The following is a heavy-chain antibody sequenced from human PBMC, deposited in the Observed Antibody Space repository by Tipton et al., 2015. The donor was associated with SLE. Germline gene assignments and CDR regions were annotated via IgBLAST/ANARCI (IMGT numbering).Heavy chain of an antibody. CDR3: ARCSSGWYNIFYYYMDV. CDR1: GASFSGYY. CDR2: INHSGST. D-gene: IGHD6-19*01. Sequence: TLSLTCAVSGASFSGYYWSWIRQPPGKGLEWIGEINHSGSTNYNPSLKSRVTISVDTSKNQFSLKLNSVTAADTAVYYCARCSSGWYNIFYYYMDVWGKGTTVTVSS. J-gene: IGHJ6*03. V-gene: IGHV4-34*01.